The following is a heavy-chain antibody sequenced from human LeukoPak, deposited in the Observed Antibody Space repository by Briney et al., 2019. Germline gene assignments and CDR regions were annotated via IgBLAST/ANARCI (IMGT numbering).Heavy chain of an antibody. CDR1: GGSFSGYY. V-gene: IGHV4-34*01. J-gene: IGHJ6*02. D-gene: IGHD2-15*01. CDR2: INHSGST. CDR3: ARTYCSGGSCYYYYGMDV. Sequence: SETLPLTCAVYGGSFSGYYWSWIRQPPGKGLEWIGEINHSGSTNYNPSLKSRVTISVDTSKNQFSLKLSSVTAADTAVYYCARTYCSGGSCYYYYGMDVWGQGTTVTVSS.